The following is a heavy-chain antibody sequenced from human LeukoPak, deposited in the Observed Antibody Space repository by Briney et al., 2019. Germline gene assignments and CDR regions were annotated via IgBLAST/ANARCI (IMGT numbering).Heavy chain of an antibody. V-gene: IGHV1-2*02. J-gene: IGHJ4*02. CDR1: GYTFTGYY. D-gene: IGHD4-17*01. CDR2: INPNSGGT. CDR3: ARVRVEILYGGLDYGDHGSFDY. Sequence: ASVKVSRKASGYTFTGYYMHWVRQAPGQGLEWMGWINPNSGGTNYAQKFQGRVTMTRDTSISTAYMELSRLRSDDTAVYYCARVRVEILYGGLDYGDHGSFDYWGQGTLVTVSS.